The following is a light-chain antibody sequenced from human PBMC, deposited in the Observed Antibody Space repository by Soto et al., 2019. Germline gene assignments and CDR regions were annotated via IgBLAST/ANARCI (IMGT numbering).Light chain of an antibody. CDR2: LAS. CDR1: QILLHINGYNY. CDR3: IQTLQTPLN. V-gene: IGKV2-28*01. J-gene: IGKJ4*01. Sequence: DIVVTHSPVSLPVTPVDPASISFMSSQILLHINGYNYLDWYLQKPGQSPQLLIYLASNRACGVPDRFSGSGSGTDFTLKISRVEAEDFGVYYCIQTLQTPLNFGGGTKVDIK.